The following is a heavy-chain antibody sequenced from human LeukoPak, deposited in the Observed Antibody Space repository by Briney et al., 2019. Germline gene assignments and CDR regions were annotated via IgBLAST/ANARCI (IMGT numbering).Heavy chain of an antibody. V-gene: IGHV3-33*01. D-gene: IGHD2-15*01. Sequence: GRSLRLSCAASGFTFSFSTYGMHWERPAPGKGLELVAIIWYDGSDKYYADSVKVRFTISRDNSKNTLYLQMNSLRAEDTAVYYCARVSCTGGSCKPYSYYDMDVWGQGTTVTVSS. CDR2: IWYDGSDK. CDR1: GFTFSFSTYG. J-gene: IGHJ6*02. CDR3: ARVSCTGGSCKPYSYYDMDV.